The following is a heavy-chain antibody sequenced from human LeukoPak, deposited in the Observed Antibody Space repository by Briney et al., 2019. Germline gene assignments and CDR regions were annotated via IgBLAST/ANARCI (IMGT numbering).Heavy chain of an antibody. D-gene: IGHD3-10*01. CDR1: GGTFSSYA. Sequence: SVKVSCKASGGTFSSYAISWVRQAPGQGLEWMGGIIPIFGTANYAQKFQGRVTITADESTSTAYMELSSLRSEDTAVYYCARGPKLLWFGDYWFDPWGQGTLVTVSS. J-gene: IGHJ5*02. CDR3: ARGPKLLWFGDYWFDP. CDR2: IIPIFGTA. V-gene: IGHV1-69*13.